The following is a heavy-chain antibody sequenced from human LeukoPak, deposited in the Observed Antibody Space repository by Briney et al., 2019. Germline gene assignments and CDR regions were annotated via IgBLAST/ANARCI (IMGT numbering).Heavy chain of an antibody. Sequence: SETLSLTCTVSGGSISSYYWSWIRQPPGKGLEWIGYIYYSGSTNYNPSLKSRVTISVDTSKNQFSLKLSSVTAADPAVYYCARGALQFDLWGRGTLVTVSS. V-gene: IGHV4-59*01. J-gene: IGHJ2*01. CDR2: IYYSGST. CDR1: GGSISSYY. CDR3: ARGALQFDL.